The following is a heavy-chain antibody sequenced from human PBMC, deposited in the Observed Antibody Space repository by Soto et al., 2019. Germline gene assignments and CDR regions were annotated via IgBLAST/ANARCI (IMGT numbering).Heavy chain of an antibody. CDR3: AKVVVAATRHTDFDS. Sequence: KTSETLSVTCTVSGGSINSNNHYWAWIRQPPGKGLAWIASIYYDGSTYYNPSLKSRVSISVATSKNHFSLKLSSATAADTAVYYCAKVVVAATRHTDFDSWGQGTLVTVSS. J-gene: IGHJ4*02. CDR2: IYYDGST. D-gene: IGHD2-15*01. CDR1: GGSINSNNHY. V-gene: IGHV4-39*02.